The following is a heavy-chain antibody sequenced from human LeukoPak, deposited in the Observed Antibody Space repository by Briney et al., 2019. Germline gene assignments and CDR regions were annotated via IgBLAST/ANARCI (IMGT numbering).Heavy chain of an antibody. CDR2: ISGSGGST. D-gene: IGHD6-19*01. J-gene: IGHJ3*02. CDR3: AKAGQWLDTDAFDI. Sequence: GGSLRLSCAASGLTFRSYAMSWVRQAGGKGLEWGSAISGSGGSTYYADSVKGRFTISRDNSKNTLYLQMNSLRAEDTAVYYCAKAGQWLDTDAFDIWGQGTMVTVSS. CDR1: GLTFRSYA. V-gene: IGHV3-23*01.